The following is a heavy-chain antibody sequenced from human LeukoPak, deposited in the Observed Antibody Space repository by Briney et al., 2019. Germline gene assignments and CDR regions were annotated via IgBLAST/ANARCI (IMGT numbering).Heavy chain of an antibody. V-gene: IGHV4-4*02. CDR2: IFHTGTT. D-gene: IGHD3-10*01. J-gene: IGHJ5*02. CDR1: GGSISSSNW. Sequence: SETLSLTCAVSGGSISSSNWWSWVRQPPGKGLEWIGRIFHTGTTDYKTSLKGRVTISVDKSKNQFSLKLTSVTAADTAVYYCARAGGRFGELFPWFDPWGQGTLVTVSS. CDR3: ARAGGRFGELFPWFDP.